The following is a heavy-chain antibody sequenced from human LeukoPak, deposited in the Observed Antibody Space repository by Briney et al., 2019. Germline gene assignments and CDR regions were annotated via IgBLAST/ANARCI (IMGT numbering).Heavy chain of an antibody. CDR2: IYPGDSDT. D-gene: IGHD5-18*01. Sequence: GESLKISCKGSGYRFTSYWIGWVRQMPGKGLEWMGIIYPGDSDTRYSPSFQGQVTISADKSISTAYLQWSSLKASDTAVYYCARQDTAMVTRPFDYWGQGTLVTVSS. CDR1: GYRFTSYW. V-gene: IGHV5-51*01. J-gene: IGHJ4*02. CDR3: ARQDTAMVTRPFDY.